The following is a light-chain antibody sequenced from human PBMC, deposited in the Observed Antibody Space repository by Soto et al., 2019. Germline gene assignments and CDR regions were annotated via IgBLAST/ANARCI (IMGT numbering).Light chain of an antibody. CDR2: GAS. Sequence: EVVLTQSPGTLSLSPGEKETHSCRASQSVSSSYLAWYQQKPGQATRLLIYGASSRATGIPDRFSGSGSGTDFTLTISRLEPEDFAVYYCQQYGSSPTFGQGTRLEIK. J-gene: IGKJ5*01. V-gene: IGKV3-20*01. CDR3: QQYGSSPT. CDR1: QSVSSSY.